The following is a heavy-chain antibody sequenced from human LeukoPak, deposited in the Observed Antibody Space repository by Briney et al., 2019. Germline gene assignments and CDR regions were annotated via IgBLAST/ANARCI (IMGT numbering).Heavy chain of an antibody. CDR1: GFTFSSYA. D-gene: IGHD3-22*01. CDR3: AKEGNYYDSSGYSKRIDY. Sequence: GGSLRLSCAAAGFTFSSYAMSWVRQAPGKGLEWVSAISGSGGSTYYADSVKGRFAISRDNSKNTLYLQMNSLRAEDTAVYYCAKEGNYYDSSGYSKRIDYWGQGTLVTVSS. V-gene: IGHV3-23*01. J-gene: IGHJ4*02. CDR2: ISGSGGST.